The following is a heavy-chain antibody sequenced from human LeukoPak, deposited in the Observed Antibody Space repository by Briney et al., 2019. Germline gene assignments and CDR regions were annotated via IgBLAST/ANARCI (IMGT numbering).Heavy chain of an antibody. D-gene: IGHD1-26*01. J-gene: IGHJ4*02. V-gene: IGHV4-39*01. CDR3: ARHGVGATTPNFDY. CDR2: IYYSGST. CDR1: GGSISSSSYY. Sequence: PSETLSLTCTVSGGSISSSSYYWGWIRQPPGKGLEWIGSIYYSGSTYYNPSLKGRVTISVDTSKNQFSLKLSSVTAADTAVYYCARHGVGATTPNFDYWAREPWSPSPQ.